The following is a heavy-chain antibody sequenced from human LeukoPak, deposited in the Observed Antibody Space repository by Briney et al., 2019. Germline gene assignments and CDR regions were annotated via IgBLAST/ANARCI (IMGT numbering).Heavy chain of an antibody. V-gene: IGHV3-30-3*02. Sequence: SLRLSCAASGFTFSSYAMHWVRQAPGKGLERVAVISYDGSNKYYADSVKGRFTISRDNSKNTLYLQMNSLRAEDTAVYYCAEGAVDYWGQGTLVTVSS. J-gene: IGHJ4*02. CDR1: GFTFSSYA. CDR2: ISYDGSNK. D-gene: IGHD6-19*01. CDR3: AEGAVDY.